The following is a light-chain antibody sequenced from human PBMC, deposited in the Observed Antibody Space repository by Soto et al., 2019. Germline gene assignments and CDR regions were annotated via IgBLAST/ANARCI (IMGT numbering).Light chain of an antibody. J-gene: IGKJ4*01. CDR1: QSVSSY. CDR3: QQRSVWPIT. V-gene: IGKV3-11*01. CDR2: DSS. Sequence: EIVLTQFPATLSLSPGDGATLSCRASQSVSSYLAWYQQKRGQAPRLLIYDSSNRATGIPARFSGSGSGTYFSLIISSLEPEDFAVYYCQQRSVWPITFGGGTMVEIK.